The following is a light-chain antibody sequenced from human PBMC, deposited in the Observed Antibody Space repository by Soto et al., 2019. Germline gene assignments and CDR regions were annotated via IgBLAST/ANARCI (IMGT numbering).Light chain of an antibody. J-gene: IGLJ2*01. CDR3: AAWDDSLSGVV. CDR2: GNN. CDR1: TSNIGSNY. V-gene: IGLV1-47*01. Sequence: QLVLTQPPSASGTPGQRVTISCSGSTSNIGSNYVYWYQQFPGMAPKLLIFGNNQRPSGVPDRFSGSKSGTSASLAISGLRSEDEADYYCAAWDDSLSGVVFGGGTRLTVL.